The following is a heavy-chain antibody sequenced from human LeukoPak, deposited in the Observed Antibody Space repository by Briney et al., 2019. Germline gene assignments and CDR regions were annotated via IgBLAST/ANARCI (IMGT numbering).Heavy chain of an antibody. D-gene: IGHD3-3*01. Sequence: PSETLSLTCAIYGGSFSGFYWSWIRQPPGKGLEWIGEVNLSGGAFYNPSLKSRVAISVDTSKNQFSLKLSSVTAADTAVYYCARGLYDFWSLYNWFDPWGQGTLVTVSS. J-gene: IGHJ5*02. CDR1: GGSFSGFY. CDR2: VNLSGGA. V-gene: IGHV4-34*01. CDR3: ARGLYDFWSLYNWFDP.